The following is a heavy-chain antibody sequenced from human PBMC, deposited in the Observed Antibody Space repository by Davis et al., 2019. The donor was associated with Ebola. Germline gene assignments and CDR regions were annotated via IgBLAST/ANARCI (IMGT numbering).Heavy chain of an antibody. CDR2: ISYDGSNA. J-gene: IGHJ4*02. Sequence: GESLKISCAASGFNLNGYDMSWVRQAPGKGLEWVAVISYDGSNAHYADSVKGRFTISRDNSKNTQYLEMNRLRAEDTAVYYCARDGYSNDWGDYWGQGTLVTVSS. CDR1: GFNLNGYD. D-gene: IGHD6-19*01. V-gene: IGHV3-30*03. CDR3: ARDGYSNDWGDY.